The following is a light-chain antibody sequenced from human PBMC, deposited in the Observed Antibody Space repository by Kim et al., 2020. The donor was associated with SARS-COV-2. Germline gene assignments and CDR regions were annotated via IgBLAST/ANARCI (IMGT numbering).Light chain of an antibody. V-gene: IGLV1-47*01. J-gene: IGLJ3*02. Sequence: GREFTISCSGSNSNIGTKYVYWYQQLPGTAPKLLIYRNNQRPSGVPDRFSGSKSGTSASLAISGLRSEDEADYYCASWDDSLRGVVFGGGTQLTVL. CDR1: NSNIGTKY. CDR2: RNN. CDR3: ASWDDSLRGVV.